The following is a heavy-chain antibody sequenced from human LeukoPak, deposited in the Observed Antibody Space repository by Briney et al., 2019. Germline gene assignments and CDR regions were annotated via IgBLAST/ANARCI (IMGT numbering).Heavy chain of an antibody. J-gene: IGHJ4*02. CDR2: IYSNGST. CDR1: GGSISSRIYY. D-gene: IGHD2-2*01. Sequence: SGTLSLTCTVSGGSISSRIYYWGWIRQPPGKGLEWIGSIYSNGSTYYNPSLKSRVTISVDTSKNQFSLKLSSVTAADTAVYYCARVATQRRYIVVVPAAAYYFDYWGQGTLVTVSS. CDR3: ARVATQRRYIVVVPAAAYYFDY. V-gene: IGHV4-39*07.